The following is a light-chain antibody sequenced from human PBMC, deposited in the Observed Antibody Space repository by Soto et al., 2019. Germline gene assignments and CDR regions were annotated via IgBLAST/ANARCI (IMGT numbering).Light chain of an antibody. CDR2: DAS. CDR3: QQYNSYPWT. CDR1: QSLSRG. Sequence: DIQMNQSPSTLSASVGDRVTITCRASQSLSRGLAWYQQKPGKAPKLLIYDASSLESGVPSRFSGSGSGTEFTLAISSLQPDDFASYYCQQYNSYPWTFGHGTKGEIK. J-gene: IGKJ1*01. V-gene: IGKV1-5*01.